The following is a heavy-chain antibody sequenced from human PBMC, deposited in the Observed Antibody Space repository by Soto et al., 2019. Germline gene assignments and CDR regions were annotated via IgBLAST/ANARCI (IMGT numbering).Heavy chain of an antibody. CDR2: IYYSGST. J-gene: IGHJ5*02. Sequence: PSETLSLTCTVSGGSISSYYWSWIRQPPGKGLEWIGYIYYSGSTNYNPSLKSRVTISVDTSKNQFSLKLSSVTAADTAVYYCARVPTGTGNWFDPWGQGTQVTVS. D-gene: IGHD1-1*01. CDR1: GGSISSYY. CDR3: ARVPTGTGNWFDP. V-gene: IGHV4-59*01.